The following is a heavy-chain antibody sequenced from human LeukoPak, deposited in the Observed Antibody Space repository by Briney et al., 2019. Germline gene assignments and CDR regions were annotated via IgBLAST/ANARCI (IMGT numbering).Heavy chain of an antibody. D-gene: IGHD6-13*01. V-gene: IGHV3-30*18. J-gene: IGHJ4*02. CDR1: GFTFSSYR. CDR3: AKDRSRTALDW. Sequence: PGGSLRLSCAASGFTFSSYRMHWVRQAPGKGLEWVAVISYDGSNKYYADSVKGRFTISRDNSKNTLYLQMNSLRAEDTAVYYCAKDRSRTALDWWGQGTLVTVSS. CDR2: ISYDGSNK.